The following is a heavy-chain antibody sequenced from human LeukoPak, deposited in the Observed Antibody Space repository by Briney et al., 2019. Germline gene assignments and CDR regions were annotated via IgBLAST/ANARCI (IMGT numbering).Heavy chain of an antibody. CDR2: ISGDGVSS. Sequence: GGSLRISCAASGFMFDDYAMHWVRQVPGRGLEWVSLISGDGVSSFYADSVRGRFTISRDNNNNSLSLQMHSLTAEDTAFYYCAREQFSHTSNYFDNWGQAILVTVSS. J-gene: IGHJ4*02. CDR1: GFMFDDYA. D-gene: IGHD5-24*01. V-gene: IGHV3-43*02. CDR3: AREQFSHTSNYFDN.